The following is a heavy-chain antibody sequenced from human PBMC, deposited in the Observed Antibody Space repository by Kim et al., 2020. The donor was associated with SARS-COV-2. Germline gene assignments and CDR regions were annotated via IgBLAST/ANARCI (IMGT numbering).Heavy chain of an antibody. CDR1: GFTFSSYG. J-gene: IGHJ4*02. D-gene: IGHD1-26*01. CDR2: ISYDGSNT. CDR3: AKGGGGSYWFADY. V-gene: IGHV3-30*18. Sequence: GGSLRLSCAASGFTFSSYGMHWVRQAPGKGLEWVAAISYDGSNTYYADSVKGRLTISRDNSKNTLYLQMNSLGAEDTAVYYCAKGGGGSYWFADYWGQGTLVTVSS.